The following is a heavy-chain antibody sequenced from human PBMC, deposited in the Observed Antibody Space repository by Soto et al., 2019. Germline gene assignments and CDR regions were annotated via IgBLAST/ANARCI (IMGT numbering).Heavy chain of an antibody. CDR2: ISGSGGTI. CDR3: ARVPRGGTFDY. Sequence: GGSLRLSCAASGFTFSDYYMSWIRQAPGKGLEWVSYISGSGGTIYYADFVRGRVTIPTHNSKTKLYMQMNSLTAEDTAVYHCARVPRGGTFDYWGQGTLVTVPS. CDR1: GFTFSDYY. D-gene: IGHD1-26*01. J-gene: IGHJ4*02. V-gene: IGHV3-11*04.